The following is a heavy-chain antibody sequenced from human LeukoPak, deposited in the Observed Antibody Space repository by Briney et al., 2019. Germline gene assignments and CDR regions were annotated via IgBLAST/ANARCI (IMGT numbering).Heavy chain of an antibody. V-gene: IGHV1-46*01. CDR3: AREGVVPAAKDNWFDP. J-gene: IGHJ5*02. CDR1: GYTFTSYY. D-gene: IGHD2-2*01. Sequence: ASVKVSCKASGYTFTSYYMNWVRQAPGQGLEWMGIINPSGGSTTYAQKFQGRVTMTRDTSTSTVYMELSSLRSEDTAVYYCAREGVVPAAKDNWFDPWGQGTLVTVSS. CDR2: INPSGGST.